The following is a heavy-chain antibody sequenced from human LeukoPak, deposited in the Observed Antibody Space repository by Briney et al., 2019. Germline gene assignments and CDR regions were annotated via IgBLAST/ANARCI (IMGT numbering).Heavy chain of an antibody. CDR2: IYTSGST. CDR3: AREEDYYGSGVMEGFDY. J-gene: IGHJ4*02. Sequence: PSETLSLTCTVSGGSISSGSYYWSWIRQPAGKGLEWIGRIYTSGSTNYNPSLKSRVTISVDTSKNQFSLKLSSVTAADTAVYYCAREEDYYGSGVMEGFDYWGQGTLVTVSS. CDR1: GGSISSGSYY. D-gene: IGHD3-10*01. V-gene: IGHV4-61*02.